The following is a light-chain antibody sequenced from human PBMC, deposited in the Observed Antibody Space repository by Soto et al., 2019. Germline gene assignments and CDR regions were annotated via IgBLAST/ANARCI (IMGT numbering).Light chain of an antibody. CDR2: EVS. J-gene: IGLJ2*01. CDR3: TSYAGSNNLL. Sequence: QSALTQPASVSGSPGQSITISCTGTSSDVGGYNYVSWYQQHPGKAPKLMIYEVSNRPSGVPDRFSGSKSGNTAYLAVSGLQAEDEADYYCTSYAGSNNLLFGGGTKLTVL. V-gene: IGLV2-8*01. CDR1: SSDVGGYNY.